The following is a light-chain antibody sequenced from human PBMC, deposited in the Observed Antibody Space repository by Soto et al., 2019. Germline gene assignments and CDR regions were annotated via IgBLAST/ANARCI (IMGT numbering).Light chain of an antibody. CDR3: ASWDDSLSGYI. V-gene: IGLV1-47*01. Sequence: QSALTQPPPASGNPGQILAISCSGSTSNILRNYVYWYRQLPGTAPSLLISMNDQRPSGVPDRFYGSKSGTSASLAISGLRSEDEADYYCASWDDSLSGYIFGTGTKVTVL. CDR1: TSNILRNY. CDR2: MND. J-gene: IGLJ1*01.